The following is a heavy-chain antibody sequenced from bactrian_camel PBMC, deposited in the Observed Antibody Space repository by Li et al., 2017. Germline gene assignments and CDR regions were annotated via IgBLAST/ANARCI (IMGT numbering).Heavy chain of an antibody. V-gene: IGHV3S40*01. D-gene: IGHD5*01. J-gene: IGHJ4*01. CDR1: GYTWRDC. Sequence: DVQLVESGGGSVQSGGSLRFSCEASGYTWRDCMGWFRQAPGRGFEWVSGINNGGDMTAYADSVKGRFTISRDNAGNTLYLQLDSLKDEDMGMYFCAVRVQPVGYDGVSGENKMSFSTAPRGPRSPSP. CDR2: INNGGDMT. CDR3: AVRVQPVGYDGVSGENKMSFST.